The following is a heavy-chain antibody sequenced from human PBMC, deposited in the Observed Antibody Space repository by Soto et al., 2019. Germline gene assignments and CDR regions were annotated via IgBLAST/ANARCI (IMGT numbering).Heavy chain of an antibody. CDR3: ATTGGYDFWSGYYSYYFDY. V-gene: IGHV5-51*01. D-gene: IGHD3-3*01. CDR2: IYPGDSDT. CDR1: GYSFTSYW. J-gene: IGHJ4*02. Sequence: GESLKISCKGSGYSFTSYWIGWVRQMPGKGLEWMGIIYPGDSDTRYSPSFQGQVTISADKSISTAYLQWSSLKASDTAMYYCATTGGYDFWSGYYSYYFDYWGQGTLVTGSS.